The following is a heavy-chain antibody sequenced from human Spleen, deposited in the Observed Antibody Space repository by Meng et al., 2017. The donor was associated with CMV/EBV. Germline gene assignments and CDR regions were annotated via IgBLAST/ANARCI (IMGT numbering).Heavy chain of an antibody. CDR2: IYPNSGGT. CDR1: GYTFTDHY. V-gene: IGHV1-2*02. Sequence: ASVKVSCKASGYTFTDHYFDWVRQAPGQGLEWMGWIYPNSGGTHYAQKFQGRLTVTTDTSISTGYMELSSLGSDDTAVYYCARDNDWGPDYWGQGTLVTVSS. D-gene: IGHD3-9*01. J-gene: IGHJ4*02. CDR3: ARDNDWGPDY.